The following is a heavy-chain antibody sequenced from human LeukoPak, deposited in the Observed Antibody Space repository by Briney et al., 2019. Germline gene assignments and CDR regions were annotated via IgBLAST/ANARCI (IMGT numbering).Heavy chain of an antibody. D-gene: IGHD6-19*01. CDR3: AKGVPGWPYYFDY. CDR1: GFTFSSYA. J-gene: IGHJ4*02. CDR2: IGGSDGST. Sequence: GGSLRLSCAASGFTFSSYAMSWGRQAPGKGLEWVSAIGGSDGSTYYTDSVKGRFTISRDNSKNTLFLQINSLRAEDTAVYYCAKGVPGWPYYFDYWGQGTLVTVSS. V-gene: IGHV3-23*01.